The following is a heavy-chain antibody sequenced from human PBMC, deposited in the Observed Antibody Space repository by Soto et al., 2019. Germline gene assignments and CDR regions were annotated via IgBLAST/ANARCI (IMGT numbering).Heavy chain of an antibody. CDR1: GFTFRNYG. V-gene: IGHV3-30*18. Sequence: QVQVVESGGGVVQPGRSLRLSCAASGFTFRNYGMNWVRQAPGKGLEWVAVISYHGSNKYYVDSVKGRFTISRDNYKNTGDLQMSSLRAEDTAVYYCVKGVEYSGFDGDAFDIWGQGTMVAVSS. D-gene: IGHD5-12*01. CDR3: VKGVEYSGFDGDAFDI. CDR2: ISYHGSNK. J-gene: IGHJ3*02.